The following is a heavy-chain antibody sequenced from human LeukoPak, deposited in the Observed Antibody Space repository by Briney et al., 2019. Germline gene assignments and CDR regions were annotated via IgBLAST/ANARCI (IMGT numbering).Heavy chain of an antibody. CDR1: GFTFHNYA. J-gene: IGHJ4*02. D-gene: IGHD2-2*01. V-gene: IGHV3-23*01. Sequence: PGGSLRLSCRPSGFTFHNYAMSWVRQAPGKGLEWVSAISSGGGSAYYADSVKGRFTISRDNSKNTLYLQMNSLTAEDTAVYYSARRIPAGLRVDYWGQGNLVTVSS. CDR3: ARRIPAGLRVDY. CDR2: ISSGGGSA.